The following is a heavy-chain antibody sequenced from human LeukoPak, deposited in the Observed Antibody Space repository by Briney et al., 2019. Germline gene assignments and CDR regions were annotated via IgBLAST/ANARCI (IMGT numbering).Heavy chain of an antibody. CDR1: GFSFSNYW. D-gene: IGHD6-6*01. CDR2: ISPDGSGT. V-gene: IGHV3-74*01. Sequence: QPGGSLRLSCAASGFSFSNYWTHWVRQGPGKGLLWVSRISPDGSGTTYADSVKGRFVISRDNAQNTVYLQMSSLRPEDTAVYYCAREYSSSSGRAFDHWGQGTLVTASS. CDR3: AREYSSSSGRAFDH. J-gene: IGHJ4*02.